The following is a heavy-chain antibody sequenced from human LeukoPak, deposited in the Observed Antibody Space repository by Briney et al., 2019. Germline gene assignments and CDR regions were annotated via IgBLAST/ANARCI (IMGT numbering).Heavy chain of an antibody. J-gene: IGHJ6*02. CDR3: AVSSGWDRAYGMDV. CDR1: GYTFTGYY. CDR2: ISAYNGNT. Sequence: ASVKVSCKASGYTFTGYYMHWVRQAPGQGLEWMGWISAYNGNTNYAQKLQGRVTMTTDTSTSTAYMELRSLRSDDTAVYYCAVSSGWDRAYGMDVWGQGTTVTVSS. D-gene: IGHD6-19*01. V-gene: IGHV1-18*04.